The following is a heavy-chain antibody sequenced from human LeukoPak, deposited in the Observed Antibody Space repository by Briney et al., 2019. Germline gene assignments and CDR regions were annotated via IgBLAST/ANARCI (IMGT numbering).Heavy chain of an antibody. J-gene: IGHJ4*02. D-gene: IGHD2-21*01. CDR1: GFTFSSYS. Sequence: GGSLRLSCAASGFTFSSYSMNWVRQAPGKGLEWVSSISSSSSYIYYADSVKGRFTISRDNAKNSLYLQMNSLRAEDTAVYYCAKFLPTHIVVANYYFDYWGQGTLVAVSS. CDR3: AKFLPTHIVVANYYFDY. CDR2: ISSSSSYI. V-gene: IGHV3-21*04.